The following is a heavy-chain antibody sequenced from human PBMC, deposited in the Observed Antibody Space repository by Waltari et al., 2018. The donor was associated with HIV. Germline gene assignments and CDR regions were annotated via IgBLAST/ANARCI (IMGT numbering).Heavy chain of an antibody. CDR3: ARDRTRYYFDS. J-gene: IGHJ4*02. V-gene: IGHV3-48*01. D-gene: IGHD1-20*01. CDR1: GFSFSSYS. CDR2: ISDSSSAT. Sequence: EVQLVESGGGLVQPGGSLRLSCTASGFSFSSYSMNWVRQAPGKWLEWFSYISDSSSATFYGDSVKGRFTISRDTAKNSLYLQMNSLRAEDTAVYYCARDRTRYYFDSWGQGTLVTVSS.